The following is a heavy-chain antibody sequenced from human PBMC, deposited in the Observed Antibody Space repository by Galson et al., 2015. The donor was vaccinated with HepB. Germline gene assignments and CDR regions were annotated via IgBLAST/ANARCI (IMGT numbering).Heavy chain of an antibody. V-gene: IGHV1-69*04. CDR1: GGTFSSYA. J-gene: IGHJ6*02. D-gene: IGHD6-13*01. CDR2: IIPILGIA. Sequence: SVKVSCKASGGTFSSYAISWVRQAPGQGLEWMGRIIPILGIANYAQKFQGRVTSTADKSTSTAYMELSRLRSEDTAVYYCARDCIVEAAAGIYYYYGMDVWGQGTTVTVSS. CDR3: ARDCIVEAAAGIYYYYGMDV.